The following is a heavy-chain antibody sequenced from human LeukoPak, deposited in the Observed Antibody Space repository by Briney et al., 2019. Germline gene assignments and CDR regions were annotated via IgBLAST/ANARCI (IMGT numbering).Heavy chain of an antibody. CDR1: GGTFSSYA. J-gene: IGHJ5*02. Sequence: GSSVKVSCKASGGTFSSYAISWVRQAPGQGLEWMGGIIPIFGTANYAQKFQGRVTITADKSTSTAYMELSSLRSEDTAIYYCARDLIMVRGARYRPYKWFDPWGQGTLVTVSS. CDR3: ARDLIMVRGARYRPYKWFDP. V-gene: IGHV1-69*06. D-gene: IGHD3-10*01. CDR2: IIPIFGTA.